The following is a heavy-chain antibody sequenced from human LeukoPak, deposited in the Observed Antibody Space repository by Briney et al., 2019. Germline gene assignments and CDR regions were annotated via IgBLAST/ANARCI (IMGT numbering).Heavy chain of an antibody. CDR2: ISGSGGST. D-gene: IGHD3-10*01. CDR3: AKDQMYYYGSGSYPSLDY. J-gene: IGHJ4*02. V-gene: IGHV3-23*01. CDR1: GFTFSSYA. Sequence: GGSLRLSCAASGFTFSSYAVNWVRQAPGKGLEWVSAISGSGGSTYYADSVKGRFTISRDNSKNTLYLQMNSLRAEDTAVYYCAKDQMYYYGSGSYPSLDYWGQGTLVTVSS.